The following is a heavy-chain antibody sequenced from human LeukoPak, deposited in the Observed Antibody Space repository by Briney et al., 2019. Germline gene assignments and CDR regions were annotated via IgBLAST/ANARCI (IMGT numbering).Heavy chain of an antibody. CDR3: ARQTYSSGWYLVSSADDY. J-gene: IGHJ4*02. V-gene: IGHV3-23*01. CDR1: GFTFSSYA. CDR2: ISGSGGST. Sequence: GGSLRLSCAASGFTFSSYAMSWVRQAPGKGLEWVSVISGSGGSTYYADSVKGRFTISRDNSKNTLYLQMNSLRAEDTAVYYCARQTYSSGWYLVSSADDYWGQGTLVTVSS. D-gene: IGHD6-19*01.